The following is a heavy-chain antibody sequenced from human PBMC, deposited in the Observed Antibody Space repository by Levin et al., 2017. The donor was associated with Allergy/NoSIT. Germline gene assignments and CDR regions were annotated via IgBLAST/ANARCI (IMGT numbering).Heavy chain of an antibody. J-gene: IGHJ3*01. V-gene: IGHV3-74*01. CDR2: ISTDGSDT. D-gene: IGHD6-19*01. Sequence: HPGGSLRLSCAASGFTFSDYWIHWVRQAPGKGLVWVSRISTDGSDTNYADSVKGRFTISRDNAKNTLYLKMNSLRAEDTAVYSCARAVAGLSRSFDLWGQGTMVTVSS. CDR3: ARAVAGLSRSFDL. CDR1: GFTFSDYW.